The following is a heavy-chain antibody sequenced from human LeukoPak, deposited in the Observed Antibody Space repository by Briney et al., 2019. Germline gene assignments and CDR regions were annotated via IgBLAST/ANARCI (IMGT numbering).Heavy chain of an antibody. CDR2: ISAYNGNT. V-gene: IGHV1-18*01. CDR3: ARNHPSLLSIAAAGTKNNFDY. Sequence: GASVKVSCKASGYTFTSYGISWVRQAPGQGLEWMGWISAYNGNTNYAQKLQGRVTMTTDTSTSTAYMELRSLRSDDTAVYYCARNHPSLLSIAAAGTKNNFDYWGQGTLVTVSP. J-gene: IGHJ4*02. CDR1: GYTFTSYG. D-gene: IGHD6-13*01.